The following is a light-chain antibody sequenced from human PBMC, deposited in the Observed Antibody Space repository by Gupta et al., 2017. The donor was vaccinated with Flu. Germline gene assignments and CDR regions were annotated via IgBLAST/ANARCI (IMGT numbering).Light chain of an antibody. CDR2: DVK. V-gene: IGLV2-14*03. J-gene: IGLJ3*02. Sequence: SALPQHASVAGSPGQSIAISCTGSRSEIGAYDYAAWDQQRAGRDPKLIIYDVKSRPSVFSTRFSGSRSGSTCSLTISGAQAEDRTQGYCAADGALEVFDGGCKVSVL. CDR1: RSEIGAYDY. CDR3: AADGALEV.